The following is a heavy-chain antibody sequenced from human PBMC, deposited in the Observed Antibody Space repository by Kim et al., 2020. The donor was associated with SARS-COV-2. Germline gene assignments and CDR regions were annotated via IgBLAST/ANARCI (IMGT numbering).Heavy chain of an antibody. Sequence: ASVKVSCKASGYTFTSYAMHWVRQAPGQRLEWMGWINAGNGNTKYSQKFQGRVTITRDTSASTAYMELSSLRSEDTAVYYCARDMGYCSSTSCYDDWFDPWGQGTLVTVSS. CDR2: INAGNGNT. CDR3: ARDMGYCSSTSCYDDWFDP. J-gene: IGHJ5*02. V-gene: IGHV1-3*01. CDR1: GYTFTSYA. D-gene: IGHD2-2*01.